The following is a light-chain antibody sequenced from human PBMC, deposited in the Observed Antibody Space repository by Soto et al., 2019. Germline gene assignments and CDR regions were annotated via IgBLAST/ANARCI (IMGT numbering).Light chain of an antibody. CDR3: STWDDSLNGRV. V-gene: IGLV1-47*01. Sequence: QSVLTQPLSASGTPGQRVVISCSGSSSNIGDNSVSWYQQLPGTAPKLLIYTNDQRPSGVPDRFSASKSGTSASLAISGLRSEDEADYHCSTWDDSLNGRVFGGGTKLTVL. CDR1: SSNIGDNS. CDR2: TND. J-gene: IGLJ3*02.